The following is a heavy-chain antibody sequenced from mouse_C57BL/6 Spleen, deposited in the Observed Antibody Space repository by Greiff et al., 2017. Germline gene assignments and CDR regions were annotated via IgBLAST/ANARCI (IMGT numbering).Heavy chain of an antibody. Sequence: EVQLQQSGSELVKPGASVKISCKASGYTFTDYYMNWVKQSHGKSLEWIGDINPNNGGTSYNQKFKGKATLTVDKSSSTAYMELRSLTSEDSAVYYCARWAVSNSAWFAYWGQGTLVTVSA. CDR1: GYTFTDYY. V-gene: IGHV1-26*01. D-gene: IGHD2-5*01. CDR2: INPNNGGT. CDR3: ARWAVSNSAWFAY. J-gene: IGHJ3*01.